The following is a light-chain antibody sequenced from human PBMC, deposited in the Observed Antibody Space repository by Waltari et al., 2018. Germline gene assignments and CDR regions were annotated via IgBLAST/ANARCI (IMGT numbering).Light chain of an antibody. J-gene: IGKJ1*01. CDR2: AAT. CDR1: QSISSH. V-gene: IGKV1-39*01. Sequence: DIQMTQSPSSLSASVGDRVTITCRASQSISSHLNWYQQKPGEAPKLLIYAATSVQSRFSGSGSGTEFTRTISSLQPEDFATYYCQQSYSTLWTFGQGTKVEIK. CDR3: QQSYSTLWT.